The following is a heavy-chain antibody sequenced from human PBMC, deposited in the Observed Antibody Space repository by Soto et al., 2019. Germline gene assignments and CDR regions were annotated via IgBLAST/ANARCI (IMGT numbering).Heavy chain of an antibody. CDR1: GFTFSSYW. CDR2: INSDGSST. J-gene: IGHJ4*02. CDR3: ARASSSWYPNDY. Sequence: PGGSLRLSCAASGFTFSSYWMHWVRQAPGKGLVWVSRINSDGSSTRYADSVKGRFTISRDNAKNTLYLQMNSLRAEDTAVYYCARASSSWYPNDYWGQGTLVTVSS. V-gene: IGHV3-74*01. D-gene: IGHD6-13*01.